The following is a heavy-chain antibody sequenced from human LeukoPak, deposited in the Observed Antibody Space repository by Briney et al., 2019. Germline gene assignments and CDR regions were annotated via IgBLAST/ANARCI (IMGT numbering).Heavy chain of an antibody. V-gene: IGHV4-4*02. J-gene: IGHJ4*02. D-gene: IGHD6-25*01. CDR2: IYHSGST. CDR1: GGSVSSSNW. CDR3: ARGEYSSGRRCCVAY. Sequence: PSGTLSLTCAVSGGSVSSSNWWSWVRQPPGRGLEWIGEIYHSGSTNYNPSLKSRVTISVDKSKNQFSLKLSSVTAADTAVYYCARGEYSSGRRCCVAYWGQGTLVTVSS.